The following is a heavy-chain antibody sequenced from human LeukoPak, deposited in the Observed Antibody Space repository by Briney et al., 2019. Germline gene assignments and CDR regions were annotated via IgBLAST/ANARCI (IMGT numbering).Heavy chain of an antibody. J-gene: IGHJ4*02. Sequence: SETLSLTCTVSGGSISSSSYYWGWIRQPPGKGLEWIGSIHYSGSTYYNPSLKSRVTISVDTSKNQFSLKLSSVTAADTAVYYCARSRLVVEMATIIPGDYWGQGTLVTVSS. V-gene: IGHV4-39*01. CDR2: IHYSGST. D-gene: IGHD5-24*01. CDR3: ARSRLVVEMATIIPGDY. CDR1: GGSISSSSYY.